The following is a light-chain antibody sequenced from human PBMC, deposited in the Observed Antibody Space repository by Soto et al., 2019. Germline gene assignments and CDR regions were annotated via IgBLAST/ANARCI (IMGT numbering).Light chain of an antibody. CDR1: SSDLGSYNL. V-gene: IGLV2-23*01. Sequence: QSALTQPASVSGSPGQSITISCTGTSSDLGSYNLVSWYQHHPGKAPKLIIYEATKRPSGISSRFSGSKSGYTASLTISGLQAEDEAFYSCFSYAGRDTVVVSGGGTQLTAL. J-gene: IGLJ2*01. CDR2: EAT. CDR3: FSYAGRDTVVV.